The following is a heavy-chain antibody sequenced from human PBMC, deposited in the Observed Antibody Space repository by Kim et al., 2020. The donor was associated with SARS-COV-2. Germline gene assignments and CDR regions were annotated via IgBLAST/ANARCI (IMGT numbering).Heavy chain of an antibody. CDR3: ARDRSYGDYPEYYGMDV. V-gene: IGHV3-11*04. D-gene: IGHD4-17*01. CDR1: GFTFSDYY. Sequence: GGSLRLSCAASGFTFSDYYMSWIRQAPGKGLEWVSYISSSGSTIYYADSVKGRFTISRDNAKNSLYLQMNSLRAEDTAVYYCARDRSYGDYPEYYGMDVWGQGTTVTVSS. J-gene: IGHJ6*02. CDR2: ISSSGSTI.